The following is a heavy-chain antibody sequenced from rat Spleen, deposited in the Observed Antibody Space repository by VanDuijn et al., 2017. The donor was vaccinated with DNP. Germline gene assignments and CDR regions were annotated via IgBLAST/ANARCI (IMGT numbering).Heavy chain of an antibody. CDR3: TRPWSPYYFDY. CDR1: GFTFSDYY. D-gene: IGHD4-2*01. J-gene: IGHJ2*01. V-gene: IGHV5-29*01. CDR2: ISYDGSIT. Sequence: EVQLVESDGGLVQPGRSLKLSCAASGFTFSDYYMAWVRQAPTKGLEWVATISYDGSITYYRDSVKGRFTISRNNAKSTQYLQMDSLRSEDNATYYCTRPWSPYYFDYWGQGVMVTVSS.